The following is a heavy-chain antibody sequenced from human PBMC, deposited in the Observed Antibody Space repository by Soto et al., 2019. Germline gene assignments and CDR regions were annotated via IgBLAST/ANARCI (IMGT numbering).Heavy chain of an antibody. CDR1: GFSLSTSGVG. CDR3: GHRTYCSGGSCYDY. V-gene: IGHV2-5*02. J-gene: IGHJ4*02. CDR2: IFWDDDK. Sequence: QITLKESGPTLVKPTQTLTLTCTFSGFSLSTSGVGVGWIRQPPGKALEWLAIIFWDDDKRYSPSLRSRLTITKDTSKNQVVLTMANMDPIDTAAYYGGHRTYCSGGSCYDYWGQGTLVTVSS. D-gene: IGHD2-15*01.